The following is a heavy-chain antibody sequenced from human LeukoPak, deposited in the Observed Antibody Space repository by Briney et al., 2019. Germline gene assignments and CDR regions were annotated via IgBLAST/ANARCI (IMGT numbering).Heavy chain of an antibody. CDR2: IIPIFGTA. Sequence: GTSVKVSCKASGGTFSSYAISWVRQAPGQGLEWMGGIIPIFGTANYAQKFQGRVTITADESTSTAYMELSSLRSEDTAVYYCARDLAHYDSWSLAFDIWGQGTMVTVSS. CDR3: ARDLAHYDSWSLAFDI. CDR1: GGTFSSYA. D-gene: IGHD3-3*01. J-gene: IGHJ3*02. V-gene: IGHV1-69*13.